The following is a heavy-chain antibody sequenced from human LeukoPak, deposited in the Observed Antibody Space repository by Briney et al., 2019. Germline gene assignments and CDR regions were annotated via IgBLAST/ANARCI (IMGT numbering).Heavy chain of an antibody. CDR2: IYPGDSDT. CDR3: ARMGAICSSTSCQPRSHIIAP. CDR1: GYSFTSYW. V-gene: IGHV5-51*01. D-gene: IGHD2-2*01. J-gene: IGHJ3*01. Sequence: GESLKISCKGSGYSFTSYWIGWVRQMPGKGLEWMGIIYPGDSDTRYSPSLQGQVTISADKSISTAYLQWSSLKASDTAMYYCARMGAICSSTSCQPRSHIIAPWGQGTMVTVSS.